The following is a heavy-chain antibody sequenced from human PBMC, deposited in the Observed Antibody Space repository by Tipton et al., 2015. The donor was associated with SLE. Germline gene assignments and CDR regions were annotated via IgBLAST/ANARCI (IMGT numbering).Heavy chain of an antibody. CDR3: ARGCSSTSRTKGDY. D-gene: IGHD2-2*01. CDR2: MNPNSGNT. J-gene: IGHJ4*02. V-gene: IGHV1-8*01. CDR1: GYTFTSYD. Sequence: QVQLVQSGAEVKKPGASVKVSCKASGYTFTSYDINWVRQATGQGLEWMGWMNPNSGNTGYAQKFQGRVTMTRNTSISTAYMELSGLRSEDAAVCYCARGCSSTSRTKGDYWGQGTLVTVSP.